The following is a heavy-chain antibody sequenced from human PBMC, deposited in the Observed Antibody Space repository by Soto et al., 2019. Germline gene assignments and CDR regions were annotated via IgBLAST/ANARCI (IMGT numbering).Heavy chain of an antibody. Sequence: SETLSLTCAVYGGSFSGYYWSWIRQPPGKGLEWIGEINHSGSTNYNPSLKSRVTISVDTSKNQFSLKLSSVTAADTAVYYCARAGSSGWYARYYYYGMDVWGQGTTVTVSS. CDR1: GGSFSGYY. J-gene: IGHJ6*02. CDR2: INHSGST. CDR3: ARAGSSGWYARYYYYGMDV. D-gene: IGHD6-19*01. V-gene: IGHV4-34*01.